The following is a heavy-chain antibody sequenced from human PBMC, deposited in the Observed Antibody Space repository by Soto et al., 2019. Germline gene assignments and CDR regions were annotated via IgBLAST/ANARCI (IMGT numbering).Heavy chain of an antibody. J-gene: IGHJ4*02. D-gene: IGHD3-9*01. CDR2: IDPSGGST. V-gene: IGHV1-46*01. Sequence: ASVKVSCKASGYTFTSSYMHWVRQAPGQGLECMGIIDPSGGSTTYAQKFQGRVTMTRDTSTSTVYMELSSLRSEDTAVYYCARSPVPAGTIFFYFDTWGQGPLVTVSS. CDR3: ARSPVPAGTIFFYFDT. CDR1: GYTFTSSY.